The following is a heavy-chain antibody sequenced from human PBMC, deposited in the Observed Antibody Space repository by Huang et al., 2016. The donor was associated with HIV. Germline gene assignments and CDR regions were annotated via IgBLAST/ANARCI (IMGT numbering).Heavy chain of an antibody. J-gene: IGHJ6*03. CDR3: AKIISNWPLYYMDV. D-gene: IGHD6-13*01. CDR1: GFSFSDYA. CDR2: ISGSGTT. Sequence: EVQLLESGGGLVQAGGSQRRSCAASGFSFSDYAMTWVRQAPGKGLGWVSAISGSGTTYYRDSVKGRFTISRDNSKNTLFLQTNSLRVEDTAVYYCAKIISNWPLYYMDVWGKGTTVTVSS. V-gene: IGHV3-23*01.